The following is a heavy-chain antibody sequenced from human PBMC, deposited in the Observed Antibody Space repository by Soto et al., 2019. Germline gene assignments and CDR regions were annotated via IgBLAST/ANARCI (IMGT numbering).Heavy chain of an antibody. CDR3: ARYYCGSSGCYDYYGMDV. Sequence: HGESLKISCKGSGYSFTSYWIGWVRQMPGKGLEWMGIIYPGDSDTRYSPSFQGQVTISADKSISTAYLQWSSLKTEDTAVYYCARYYCGSSGCYDYYGMDVWGQGTTVTVSS. CDR1: GYSFTSYW. CDR2: IYPGDSDT. D-gene: IGHD2-2*01. J-gene: IGHJ6*02. V-gene: IGHV5-51*01.